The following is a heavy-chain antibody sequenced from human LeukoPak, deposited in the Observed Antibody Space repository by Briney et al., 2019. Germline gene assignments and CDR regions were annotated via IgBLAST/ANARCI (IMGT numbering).Heavy chain of an antibody. J-gene: IGHJ5*02. D-gene: IGHD3-10*01. CDR1: GFTFSSYG. Sequence: LRLSCAASGFTFSSYGMHWVRQAPGKGLEWIGYIYYSGSTYYNPSLKSRVTISVDTSKNQFSLKLSSVTAADTAVYYCARIRRGSETEHLFDPWGQGTLVTVSS. CDR2: IYYSGST. CDR3: ARIRRGSETEHLFDP. V-gene: IGHV4-31*02.